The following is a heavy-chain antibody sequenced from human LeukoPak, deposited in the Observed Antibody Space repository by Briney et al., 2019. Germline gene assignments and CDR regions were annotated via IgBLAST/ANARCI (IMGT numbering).Heavy chain of an antibody. Sequence: AGGSLRLSCAASGFTFSSYSMNWVRQAPGKGLEWVSYISSSSSTIYYADSVKGRFTISRDNAKNSLYLQMNSLRAEDTAVYYCAMSIVVVPAAIRSGYMDVWGKGTTVTVSS. CDR2: ISSSSSTI. V-gene: IGHV3-48*01. J-gene: IGHJ6*03. CDR1: GFTFSSYS. D-gene: IGHD2-2*01. CDR3: AMSIVVVPAAIRSGYMDV.